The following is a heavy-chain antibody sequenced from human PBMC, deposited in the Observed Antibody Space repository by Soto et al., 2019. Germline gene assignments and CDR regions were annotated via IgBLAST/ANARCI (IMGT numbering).Heavy chain of an antibody. CDR3: AREDRDRETGLVPAAIDGMDV. CDR1: GGTFSRYS. Sequence: QVQLVQSGAEVKKPGSSVKVSCKASGGTFSRYSITWVRQAPGHGLEWIGRIIPIFGIPTYAQKFQGRVTLTADESTRTAYMELSSLRSDDTAVYYCAREDRDRETGLVPAAIDGMDVWGQGTTVTVSS. J-gene: IGHJ6*02. V-gene: IGHV1-69*08. CDR2: IIPIFGIP. D-gene: IGHD2-2*01.